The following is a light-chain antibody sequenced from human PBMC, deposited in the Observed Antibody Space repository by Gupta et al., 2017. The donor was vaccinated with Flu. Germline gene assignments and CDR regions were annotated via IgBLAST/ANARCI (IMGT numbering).Light chain of an antibody. J-gene: IGKJ1*01. CDR3: QQYNSYPWT. V-gene: IGKV1-5*03. CDR2: KAS. Sequence: DIHMTQSPSTLSASVGDRVTITCLASQSISSWLAWYQQKPGKAPKLLTYKASSLESGAPSRFSGSGAGTEFTLTISSLQPDDFATYYCQQYNSYPWTFGQGTKVEIK. CDR1: QSISSW.